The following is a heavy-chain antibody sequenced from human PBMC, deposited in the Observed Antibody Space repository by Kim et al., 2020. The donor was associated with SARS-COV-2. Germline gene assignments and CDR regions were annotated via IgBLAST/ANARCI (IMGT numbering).Heavy chain of an antibody. D-gene: IGHD2-2*01. CDR1: GFTFDDYA. V-gene: IGHV3-9*01. J-gene: IGHJ2*01. CDR2: ISWNSGSI. CDR3: AKSNGPGYCSSTSCYAAARXFDP. Sequence: GGSLRLSCAASGFTFDDYAMHWVRQAPGKGLEWVSGISWNSGSIGYADSVKGRFTISRDNAKNSLYLQMNSLRAEDTALYYCAKSNGPGYCSSTSCYAAARXFDPXGR.